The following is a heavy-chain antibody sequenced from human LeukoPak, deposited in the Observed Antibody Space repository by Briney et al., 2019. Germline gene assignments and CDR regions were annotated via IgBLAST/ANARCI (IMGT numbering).Heavy chain of an antibody. CDR2: INPNSGGT. J-gene: IGHJ6*03. CDR3: ARDPCSGGTCYYYMDV. CDR1: GYTLTGYY. D-gene: IGHD2-15*01. Sequence: ASVKVSCKASGYTLTGYYIHWVRQAPGQGLEWMGRINPNSGGTSYAQKFQDRVTMTRDTSISTAYMELSTLTSDDTAVYYCARDPCSGGTCYYYMDVWGKGTTVTVSS. V-gene: IGHV1-2*06.